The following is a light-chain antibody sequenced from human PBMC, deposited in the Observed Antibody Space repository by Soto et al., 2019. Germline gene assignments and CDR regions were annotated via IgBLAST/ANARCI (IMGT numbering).Light chain of an antibody. CDR2: DAS. CDR1: QSVITY. J-gene: IGKJ5*01. Sequence: PGERATLSCRASQSVITYLAWYQQKPGQAPRLVIYDASSRATGIPARFSGSGSGTDFTLTISSLEPEDFAVYYCQQRSNWPSITFGQGTRLEI. CDR3: QQRSNWPSIT. V-gene: IGKV3-11*01.